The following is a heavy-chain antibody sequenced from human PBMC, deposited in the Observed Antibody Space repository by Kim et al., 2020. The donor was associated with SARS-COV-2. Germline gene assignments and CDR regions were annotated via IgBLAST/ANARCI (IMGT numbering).Heavy chain of an antibody. CDR3: AMRSGWHYYFDY. J-gene: IGHJ4*02. CDR1: GYSISSGYY. D-gene: IGHD6-19*01. Sequence: SETLSLTCTVSGYSISSGYYWGWIRQPPGKGLEWIGSIYHSGSTYYNPSLKSRVTISVDTSKNQFSLKLSSVTAADTAVYYCAMRSGWHYYFDYWGQGTL. CDR2: IYHSGST. V-gene: IGHV4-38-2*02.